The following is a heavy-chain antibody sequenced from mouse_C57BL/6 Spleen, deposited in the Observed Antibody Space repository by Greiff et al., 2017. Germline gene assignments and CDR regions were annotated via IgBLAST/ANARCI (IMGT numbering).Heavy chain of an antibody. CDR3: ASSAGGYFDV. CDR1: GYTFTDYY. J-gene: IGHJ1*03. Sequence: EVQLQQSGPELVKPGASVKISCKASGYTFTDYYMNWVKQSHGKSLEWIGDINPNNGGTSYNQKFKGKATLTVDKSSSTAYMELRSLTSEDSAVYYCASSAGGYFDVWGTGTTVTVSS. CDR2: INPNNGGT. V-gene: IGHV1-26*01. D-gene: IGHD6-1*01.